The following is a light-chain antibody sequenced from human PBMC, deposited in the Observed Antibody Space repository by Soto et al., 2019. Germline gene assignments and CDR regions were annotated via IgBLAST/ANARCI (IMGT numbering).Light chain of an antibody. CDR2: DAS. CDR3: QQRSNWPQIS. CDR1: QSVSKY. V-gene: IGKV3-11*01. Sequence: EIVLTQSPATLSLSPGERATLSCRASQSVSKYLAWYQQKPGQAPRLLIHDASNRATAIPARFSGSGSGAYFTLTISGLEPEDFGVYYCQQRSNWPQISFGGGTKVEIK. J-gene: IGKJ4*01.